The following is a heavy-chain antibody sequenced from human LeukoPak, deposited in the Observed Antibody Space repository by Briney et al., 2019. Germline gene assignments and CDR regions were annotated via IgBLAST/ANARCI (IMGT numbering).Heavy chain of an antibody. CDR3: ARGRRRIAVAGTGKNFDY. J-gene: IGHJ4*02. V-gene: IGHV4-34*01. CDR2: INHSGST. D-gene: IGHD6-19*01. CDR1: GGSISDSFEHY. Sequence: SETLSLTCVVSGGSISDSFEHYWSWVRQPPGKGLEWIGEINHSGSTNYNPSLKSRVTISVDTSKNQFSLKLSSVTAADTAVYYCARGRRRIAVAGTGKNFDYWGQGPLVTVSS.